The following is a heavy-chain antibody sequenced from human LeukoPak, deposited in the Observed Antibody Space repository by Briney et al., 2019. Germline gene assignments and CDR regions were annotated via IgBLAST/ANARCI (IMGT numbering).Heavy chain of an antibody. Sequence: GRSLRLSCAASGFTFSSYGMHWVRQAPGKGLEWVAVIWYDGSNKYYADSVKGRFTISRDNSKNTLYLQMNSLRAEDTAVCYCARANYDILTGHKRDYFDYWGQGTLVTVSS. J-gene: IGHJ4*02. D-gene: IGHD3-9*01. CDR1: GFTFSSYG. CDR2: IWYDGSNK. V-gene: IGHV3-33*01. CDR3: ARANYDILTGHKRDYFDY.